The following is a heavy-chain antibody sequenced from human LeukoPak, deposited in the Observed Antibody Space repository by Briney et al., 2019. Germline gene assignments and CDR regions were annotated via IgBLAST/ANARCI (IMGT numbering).Heavy chain of an antibody. CDR3: TSGPNFYYFDY. J-gene: IGHJ4*02. D-gene: IGHD3-3*01. V-gene: IGHV4-39*01. CDR1: GGSISNSSYY. Sequence: SETLSLTCIVSGGSISNSSYYWGWIRQPPGKGLEWIGSIYYSGSAYYNPSLKSRVTISVDTSKNQFSLKLTSVTAADTAVYYCTSGPNFYYFDYWGQGTLVTVSS. CDR2: IYYSGSA.